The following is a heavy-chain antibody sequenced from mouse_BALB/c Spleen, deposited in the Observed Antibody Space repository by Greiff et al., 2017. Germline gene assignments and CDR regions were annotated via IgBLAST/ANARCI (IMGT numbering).Heavy chain of an antibody. CDR2: INPNNGGT. D-gene: IGHD2-14*01. J-gene: IGHJ4*01. V-gene: IGHV1-18*01. CDR1: GYTFTDYN. CDR3: AVYYRYDDAMDY. Sequence: VQLQQSGPELVKPGASVKIPCKASGYTFTDYNMDWVKQSHGKSLEWIGDINPNNGGTIYNQKFKGKATLTVDKSSSTAYMHLNSLTSEDSAVYYCAVYYRYDDAMDYWGQGTSVTVSS.